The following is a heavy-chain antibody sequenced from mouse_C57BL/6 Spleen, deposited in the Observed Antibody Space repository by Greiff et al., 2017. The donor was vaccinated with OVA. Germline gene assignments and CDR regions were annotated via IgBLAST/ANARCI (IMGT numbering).Heavy chain of an antibody. J-gene: IGHJ2*01. CDR2: ISYSGST. CDR3: ARYWAGNFDY. Sequence: VQLKESGPGLAKPSQTLSLTCSVSGYSITSDYWNWVRQFPGNKLEYMGYISYSGSTYYNPSLKSRISITRDTSKSQTYLQLNSVTTEDTATYYCARYWAGNFDYWGQGTTLTVSS. V-gene: IGHV3-8*01. CDR1: GYSITSDY.